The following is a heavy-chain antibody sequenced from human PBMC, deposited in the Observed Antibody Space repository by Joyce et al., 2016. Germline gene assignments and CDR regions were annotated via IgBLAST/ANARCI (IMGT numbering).Heavy chain of an antibody. D-gene: IGHD4-23*01. Sequence: DSVKGRFTISRDNSENTLYLQMNSLRTEDTAVYYCARDHGGGNDYWFLDLWGRGTLVTVSS. V-gene: IGHV3-30*01. J-gene: IGHJ2*01. CDR3: ARDHGGGNDYWFLDL.